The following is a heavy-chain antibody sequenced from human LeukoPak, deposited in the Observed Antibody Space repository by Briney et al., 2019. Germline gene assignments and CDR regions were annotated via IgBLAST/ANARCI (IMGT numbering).Heavy chain of an antibody. CDR2: IYYSGTT. J-gene: IGHJ6*02. D-gene: IGHD4-17*01. Sequence: SETLSLTSTVSGRSISYYYWSWIRQSPGKGLEWIGYIYYSGTTNYNPSLKSRVTISVDTSKNQFSLQLRSVTAADTAVYYCAREDPQTTVPEGMDVWGQGTTVTVSS. V-gene: IGHV4-59*01. CDR3: AREDPQTTVPEGMDV. CDR1: GRSISYYY.